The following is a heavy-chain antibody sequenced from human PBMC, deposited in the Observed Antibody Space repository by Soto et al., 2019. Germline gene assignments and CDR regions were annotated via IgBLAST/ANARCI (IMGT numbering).Heavy chain of an antibody. CDR3: AREGDMKFHSDSSDEPGY. CDR1: GHTFSSDT. J-gene: IGHJ4*02. V-gene: IGHV1-18*01. CDR2: ISAYNDNT. Sequence: GASVKVSCKASGHTFSSDTITWVRQTPGQGLEWMGWISAYNDNTKYAQKLQGRVTITADTSTSTAYMELSSLRSDDTAVYYCAREGDMKFHSDSSDEPGYWGQGTLVTVSS. D-gene: IGHD3-22*01.